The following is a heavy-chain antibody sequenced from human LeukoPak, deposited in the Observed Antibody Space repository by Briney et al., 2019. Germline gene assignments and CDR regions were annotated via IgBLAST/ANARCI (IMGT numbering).Heavy chain of an antibody. CDR3: ARHRGDNSNPRYYFYYMDV. D-gene: IGHD4-11*01. Sequence: SETLSLTCSVSGHAISSGYYWGWIRQPPGKGLEWIGTMYHRGSTYYNPSLKSRVTMSGDTSKNHFSLKLSSVIAADAAVYYCARHRGDNSNPRYYFYYMDVWGKGTTVTVSS. CDR1: GHAISSGYY. J-gene: IGHJ6*03. CDR2: MYHRGST. V-gene: IGHV4-38-2*01.